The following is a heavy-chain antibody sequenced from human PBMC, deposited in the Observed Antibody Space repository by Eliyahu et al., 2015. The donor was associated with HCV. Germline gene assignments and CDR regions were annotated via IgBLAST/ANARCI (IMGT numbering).Heavy chain of an antibody. J-gene: IGHJ4*02. D-gene: IGHD2-15*01. CDR3: ARLEVLVVAATPHYFDY. Sequence: QVQLQQWXAGLLKPSXXLSLTCAVYXGSFSGYYWSWIRQPPGKGXEWIGEINHSGSTNYNPSLKSRVTISXDTSKNQFSLKLSSVTAADTAVYYCARLEVLVVAATPHYFDYWGQGTLVTVSS. CDR1: XGSFSGYY. V-gene: IGHV4-34*01. CDR2: INHSGST.